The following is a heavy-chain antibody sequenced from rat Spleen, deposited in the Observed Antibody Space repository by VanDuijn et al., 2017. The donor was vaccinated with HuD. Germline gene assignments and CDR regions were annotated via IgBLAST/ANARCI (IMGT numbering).Heavy chain of an antibody. CDR1: GFTFSNFV. Sequence: EVQLVESGGGLVQPGRSLKLSCAASGFTFSNFVMAWVRQAPKKGLEWVATIIYDGTRAFYRDSVQGRFTISRDNAKNTLYLQMDSLRSEDTATYYCARETGYNSYFDYWGQGVMVTVSS. D-gene: IGHD1-4*01. CDR3: ARETGYNSYFDY. J-gene: IGHJ2*01. CDR2: IIYDGTRA. V-gene: IGHV5S10*01.